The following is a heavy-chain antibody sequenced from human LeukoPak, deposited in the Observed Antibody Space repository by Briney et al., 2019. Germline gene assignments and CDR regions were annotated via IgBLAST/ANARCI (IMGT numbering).Heavy chain of an antibody. CDR1: GFTFRSYD. D-gene: IGHD5-18*01. V-gene: IGHV3-13*01. CDR3: ARADWDTAMIDY. CDR2: IGTAGEI. J-gene: IGHJ4*02. Sequence: GGSLRLSCAASGFTFRSYDMHWVRQTTGKGLEWVSGIGTAGEIYYPGSVKGRFTISRENAKNSLYLQMNSLRAEDTAVYYCARADWDTAMIDYWGQGTLVTVSS.